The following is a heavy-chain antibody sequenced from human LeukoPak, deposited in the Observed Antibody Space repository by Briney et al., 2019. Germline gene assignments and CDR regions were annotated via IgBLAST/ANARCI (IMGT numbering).Heavy chain of an antibody. J-gene: IGHJ4*01. CDR2: MNHNSGNT. Sequence: GASVTVSCQTSGYTFTTYDINWVRQPTGKGLEWVGCMNHNSGNTDYAHTFQGRVTIPRNNSISTTYMELSSLRSEDTAVYYCARGQYYATGSSDYWG. D-gene: IGHD3-10*01. CDR1: GYTFTTYD. V-gene: IGHV1-8*01. CDR3: ARGQYYATGSSDY.